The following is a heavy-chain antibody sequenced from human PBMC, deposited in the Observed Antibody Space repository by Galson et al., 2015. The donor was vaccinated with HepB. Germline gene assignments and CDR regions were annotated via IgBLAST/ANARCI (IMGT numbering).Heavy chain of an antibody. CDR2: ISGSGGST. CDR3: AKDSRVYDFWSGDEGGGFDY. V-gene: IGHV3-23*01. CDR1: GFTFSSYV. D-gene: IGHD3-3*01. Sequence: SLRLSCAASGFTFSSYVMNWVRQAPGKGLEWVSVISGSGGSTYSADSVKGRFTISRDSSKNTLYLQMNSLRAEDTAVYYCAKDSRVYDFWSGDEGGGFDYWGQGTLVTVSS. J-gene: IGHJ4*02.